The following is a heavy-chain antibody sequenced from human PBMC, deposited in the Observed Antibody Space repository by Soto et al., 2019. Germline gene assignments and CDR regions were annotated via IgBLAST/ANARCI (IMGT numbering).Heavy chain of an antibody. CDR3: ARSQGSSTSLEIYYYYYYGMDV. J-gene: IGHJ6*02. D-gene: IGHD2-2*01. CDR1: GGTFGSYA. V-gene: IGHV1-69*01. CDR2: IIPIPGTA. Sequence: QVQLVQSGAEVKKPGSSVKVSCKASGGTFGSYAISWVRQAPGQGLECMGGIIPIPGTANYAQKFQGRVTIAADESTSTAYMKLSSLRSEDTAVYYGARSQGSSTSLEIYYYYYYGMDVWGQGTTVTVSS.